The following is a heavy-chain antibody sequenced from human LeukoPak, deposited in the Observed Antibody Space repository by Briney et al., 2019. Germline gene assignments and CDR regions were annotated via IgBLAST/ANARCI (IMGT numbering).Heavy chain of an antibody. CDR1: GFIVSGDF. CDR2: IYSDGST. V-gene: IGHV3-53*01. Sequence: GGSLRLSCAASGFIVSGDFMSWVRQAPGKGLEWVSVIYSDGSTYYADSVKGRFTISRDNSKNTMDLQMTGLRAEDTAVYYCARVGTDWSNDYWGQGTLVTVSS. J-gene: IGHJ4*02. CDR3: ARVGTDWSNDY. D-gene: IGHD3-9*01.